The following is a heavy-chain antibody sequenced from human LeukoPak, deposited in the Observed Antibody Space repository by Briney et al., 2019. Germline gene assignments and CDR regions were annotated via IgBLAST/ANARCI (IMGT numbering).Heavy chain of an antibody. V-gene: IGHV4-34*01. CDR3: ARPSQLVLGSSIGLFDY. Sequence: PSETLSLTCAVYGGSFSGYYWSWIRQPPGKGLEWIGEINHSGNTNYNPSLKSRVTISVDTSKNQFSLKLSSVTAADTAMYFCARPSQLVLGSSIGLFDYWGRGTLVTVSS. CDR1: GGSFSGYY. D-gene: IGHD3-10*01. CDR2: INHSGNT. J-gene: IGHJ4*02.